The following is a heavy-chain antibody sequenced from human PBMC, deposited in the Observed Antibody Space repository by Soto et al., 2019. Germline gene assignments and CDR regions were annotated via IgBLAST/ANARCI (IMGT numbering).Heavy chain of an antibody. D-gene: IGHD6-13*01. CDR2: IIPILGIA. CDR3: ARAAGKRSLDY. V-gene: IGHV1-69*02. J-gene: IGHJ4*02. Sequence: QVQLVQSGAEVKKPGSSVKVSCKASGGTFSSYTISWVRQAPGQGLEWMGRIIPILGIANYAQKFQGRVTMTADKSTSTAYMELSSLRSEDTAVYYCARAAGKRSLDYWGQGTLVTVSS. CDR1: GGTFSSYT.